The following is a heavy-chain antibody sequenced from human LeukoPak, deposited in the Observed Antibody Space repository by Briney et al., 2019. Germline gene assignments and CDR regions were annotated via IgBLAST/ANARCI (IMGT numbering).Heavy chain of an antibody. CDR3: ARVRRPYLNYDSSGYPDY. V-gene: IGHV1-3*01. J-gene: IGHJ4*02. D-gene: IGHD3-22*01. Sequence: ASVKVSCKASGYTFTSYAMHWVRQAPGQRPEWMGWINAGNGNTKYSQKFQGRVTITRDTSASTAYMELSSLRSEDTAVYYCARVRRPYLNYDSSGYPDYRGQGTLVTVSS. CDR2: INAGNGNT. CDR1: GYTFTSYA.